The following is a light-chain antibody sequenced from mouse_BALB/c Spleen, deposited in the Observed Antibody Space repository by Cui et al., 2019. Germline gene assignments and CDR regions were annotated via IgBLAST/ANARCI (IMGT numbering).Light chain of an antibody. CDR3: QQWSSNPPT. J-gene: IGKJ5*01. CDR1: PSEGY. Sequence: LVLPQSPAILSASPGKKVTMTSSASPSEGYMHWYQQKSGTSPKRLIYDTSNLASGVPARFSGSGSGTSYSLTISSMEAEDAATYYRQQWSSNPPTFGAGTKLELK. V-gene: IGKV4-59*01. CDR2: DTS.